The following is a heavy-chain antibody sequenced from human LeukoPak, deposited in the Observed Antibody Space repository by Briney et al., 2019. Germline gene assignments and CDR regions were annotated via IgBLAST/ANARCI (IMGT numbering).Heavy chain of an antibody. CDR1: GFTFSTYG. D-gene: IGHD2-2*01. Sequence: GGSLRLSCAASGFTFSTYGMHWVRQAPGKGLEWVAFIRYDGSNKYYADSVKGRFTFSRDNSKNTLYLQMNSLRAEDTAVYYCAKGQYQLLLYYFDYWGQGTLVTVSS. CDR3: AKGQYQLLLYYFDY. V-gene: IGHV3-30*02. J-gene: IGHJ4*02. CDR2: IRYDGSNK.